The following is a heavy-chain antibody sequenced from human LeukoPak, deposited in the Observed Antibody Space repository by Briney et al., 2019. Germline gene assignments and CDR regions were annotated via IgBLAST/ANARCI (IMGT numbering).Heavy chain of an antibody. CDR3: ASRVVVPAANMDV. V-gene: IGHV3-33*01. CDR1: GFTFSSYD. Sequence: GGSLRLSCAASGFTFSSYDMHGVRQAPGKGLEWVAVIWYDGSNKYYADSVKGRFTISRDNSKNTLYLQMNSLRAEDTAVYYCASRVVVPAANMDVWGKGTTVTVSS. J-gene: IGHJ6*04. D-gene: IGHD2-2*01. CDR2: IWYDGSNK.